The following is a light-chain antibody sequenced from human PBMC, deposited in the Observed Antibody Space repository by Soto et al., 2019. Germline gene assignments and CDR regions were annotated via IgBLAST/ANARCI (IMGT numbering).Light chain of an antibody. J-gene: IGKJ4*01. CDR1: QSVSSSY. CDR2: GAS. CDR3: QQYGSSPPLT. V-gene: IGKV3-20*01. Sequence: EIVLTQSPGTLSLSPGERATLSCRASQSVSSSYLAWYQQKPGQAPRLLIYGASSRATGITDRFSGSGSGTDFTLTISRLEPEDCAVYYCQQYGSSPPLTFGGGTKVDIK.